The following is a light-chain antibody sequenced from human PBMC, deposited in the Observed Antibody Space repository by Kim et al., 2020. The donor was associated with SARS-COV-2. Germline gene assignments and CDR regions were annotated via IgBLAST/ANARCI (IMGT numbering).Light chain of an antibody. J-gene: IGKJ1*01. CDR1: QSISSW. V-gene: IGKV1-5*03. CDR2: KAS. CDR3: QQYKSYSWR. Sequence: ASGGDRVTITCRASQSISSWLAWYQQKAGKAPKLLIYKASSLESGVPSRFSGSGSGTEFTLTISSLQPDDFATYYCQQYKSYSWRFGQGTKVDSK.